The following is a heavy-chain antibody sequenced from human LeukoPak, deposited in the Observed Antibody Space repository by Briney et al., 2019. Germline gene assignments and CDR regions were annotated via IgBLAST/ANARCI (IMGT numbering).Heavy chain of an antibody. Sequence: ASVKVSCKASGYTFTSYAMNWVRQAPGQGLEWMGWINTNTGNPAYAQGFTGRFVFSLDTSVSTAYLQISSLEAEDTAFYYCARGGGNSGYYYDYWGQGTLVTVSS. V-gene: IGHV7-4-1*02. CDR2: INTNTGNP. CDR1: GYTFTSYA. J-gene: IGHJ4*02. D-gene: IGHD3-22*01. CDR3: ARGGGNSGYYYDY.